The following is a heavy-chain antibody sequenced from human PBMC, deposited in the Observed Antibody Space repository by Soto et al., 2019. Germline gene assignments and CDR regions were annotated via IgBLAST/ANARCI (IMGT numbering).Heavy chain of an antibody. D-gene: IGHD4-4*01. CDR2: INPSGGST. J-gene: IGHJ5*02. CDR3: ARSRRNYWFDP. CDR1: GYTFTSYY. V-gene: IGHV1-46*01. Sequence: QVQLVQSGAEVKKPGASVKVSCKASGYTFTSYYMHWVRQAPGQGLEWMGIINPSGGSTSYAQKFQVRVTMTRDTSTSTVYMELSSLRSEATAVYYCARSRRNYWFDPWGQGTLVTVSS.